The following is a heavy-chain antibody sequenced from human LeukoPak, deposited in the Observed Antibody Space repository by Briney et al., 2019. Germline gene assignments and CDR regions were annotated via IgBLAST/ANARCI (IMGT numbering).Heavy chain of an antibody. D-gene: IGHD6-19*01. Sequence: SETLSLTCTVSGGSISSSTYYWGWIRQPPGKGLEWIGNVYYSGTTFYNPSLKSRVTISVDTSKDQLSLRLSSVTAADTAVYYCARRNVAVASTVARAFDIWGPGTMVTVSS. CDR1: GGSISSSTYY. V-gene: IGHV4-39*01. J-gene: IGHJ3*02. CDR2: VYYSGTT. CDR3: ARRNVAVASTVARAFDI.